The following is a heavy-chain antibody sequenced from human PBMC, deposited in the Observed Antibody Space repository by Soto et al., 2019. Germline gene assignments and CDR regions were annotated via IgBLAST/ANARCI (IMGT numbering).Heavy chain of an antibody. CDR1: GDSISSGGYY. J-gene: IGHJ6*02. CDR3: ARDRGSGSPRDYGMDV. Sequence: QVQLQESGPGLVKPSETLSLTCAVSGDSISSGGYYWHWIRQQPVKGLEWIGYFYYSGSPYYNPSLKSRVVISVDTSENHFSLSLSSVTAADTAVYFCARDRGSGSPRDYGMDVWGQGTTVTVSS. D-gene: IGHD3-10*01. CDR2: FYYSGSP. V-gene: IGHV4-31*11.